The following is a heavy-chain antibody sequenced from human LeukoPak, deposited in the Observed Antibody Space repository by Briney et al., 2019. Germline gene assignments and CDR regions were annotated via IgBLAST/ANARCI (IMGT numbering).Heavy chain of an antibody. CDR2: ISSSSSYI. Sequence: GGSLRLSCAASGFTFSSYSMNWVRQAPGQGLEWVSSISSSSSYIYYADSVKGRFTISRDNAKSSLYLQMNSLRAEDTAVYYCARGTRLGYDSSGYLVDYWGQGTLVTVSS. D-gene: IGHD3-22*01. CDR3: ARGTRLGYDSSGYLVDY. V-gene: IGHV3-21*01. J-gene: IGHJ4*02. CDR1: GFTFSSYS.